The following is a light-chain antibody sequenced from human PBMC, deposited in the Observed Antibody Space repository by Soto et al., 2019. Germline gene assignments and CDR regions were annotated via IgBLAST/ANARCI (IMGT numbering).Light chain of an antibody. CDR1: QDIRKY. J-gene: IGKJ1*01. Sequence: DIQMTQSPSSLFASVGDKVTITCQASQDIRKYLNWYQQKPGKAPKLLIYDASSLQSGVPSRFSGSGSGTEFPLTISGLQPDDFAIYYCQKYNKCPPAFGQGTKVDI. CDR3: QKYNKCPPA. CDR2: DAS. V-gene: IGKV1-33*01.